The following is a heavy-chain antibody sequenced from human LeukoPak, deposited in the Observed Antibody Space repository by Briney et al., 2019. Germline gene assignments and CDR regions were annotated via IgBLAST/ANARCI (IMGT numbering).Heavy chain of an antibody. CDR3: ARRHGRCSDGSCYYPDY. J-gene: IGHJ4*02. V-gene: IGHV1-8*01. D-gene: IGHD2-15*01. CDR1: GYTFTSYD. CDR2: MNPNSGNT. Sequence: ASVKVSCKASGYTFTSYDINWVRQATGQGLEWMGWMNPNSGNTVYAQKFQGRVTMTRNSSITTAYMELSSLRSEDTALYYCARRHGRCSDGSCYYPDYWGQGTLVTVSS.